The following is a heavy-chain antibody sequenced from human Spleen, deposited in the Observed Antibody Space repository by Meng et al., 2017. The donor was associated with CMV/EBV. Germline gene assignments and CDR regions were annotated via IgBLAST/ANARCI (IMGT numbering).Heavy chain of an antibody. V-gene: IGHV3-30*09. J-gene: IGHJ5*02. Sequence: GGSLRLSCAASGFTFSSYAMHWVRQAPGKGLEWVAVISYDGSNKYYADSVKGRFAISRDNSKNTLYLQMNSLRAEDTAVYYCAKDLGGYGGYCSSTSCHPFDPWGQGTLVTVSS. D-gene: IGHD2-2*01. CDR2: ISYDGSNK. CDR3: AKDLGGYGGYCSSTSCHPFDP. CDR1: GFTFSSYA.